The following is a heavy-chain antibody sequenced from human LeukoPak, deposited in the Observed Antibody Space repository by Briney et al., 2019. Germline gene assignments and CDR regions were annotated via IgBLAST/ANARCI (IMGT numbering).Heavy chain of an antibody. V-gene: IGHV3-23*01. J-gene: IGHJ4*02. CDR1: GFTFSSYA. D-gene: IGHD6-19*01. Sequence: PGGSLRLSCAASGFTFSSYAMSWVRQAPGKGLEWVSAISGSGGSTYYADSVKGRFTISRDNSKNTLYLQMNSLRAEDTAVYYCAKDGMGVVAVAAYVEYWGQGTLVTVSS. CDR2: ISGSGGST. CDR3: AKDGMGVVAVAAYVEY.